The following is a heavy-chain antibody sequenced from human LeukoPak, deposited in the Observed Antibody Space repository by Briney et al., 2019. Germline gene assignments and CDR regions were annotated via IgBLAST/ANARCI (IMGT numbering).Heavy chain of an antibody. CDR1: GGSISSSSYY. Sequence: PSETLSLTCTVSGGSISSSSYYWGWIRQPPGKGLEWIGSIYYSGSTYYNPSLKSRVTISVDTSKNQFSLKLSSVTAADTAVYYCRGYLEITMIVVGGYYFDYWGQGTLVTVST. D-gene: IGHD3-22*01. V-gene: IGHV4-39*01. CDR2: IYYSGST. CDR3: RGYLEITMIVVGGYYFDY. J-gene: IGHJ4*02.